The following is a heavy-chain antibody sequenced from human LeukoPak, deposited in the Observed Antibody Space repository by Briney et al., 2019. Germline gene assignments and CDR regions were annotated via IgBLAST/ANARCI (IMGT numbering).Heavy chain of an antibody. CDR2: ISGSGGST. Sequence: GGSLRLSCAASGFTFSSYAMSWVRQAPGRGLEWVSAISGSGGSTYYADSVKGRFTISRDNSKNTLYLQMNSLRAEDTAVYYCAKDSPPTSSGWADAFDIWGQGTMVTVSS. J-gene: IGHJ3*02. V-gene: IGHV3-23*01. CDR3: AKDSPPTSSGWADAFDI. D-gene: IGHD6-19*01. CDR1: GFTFSSYA.